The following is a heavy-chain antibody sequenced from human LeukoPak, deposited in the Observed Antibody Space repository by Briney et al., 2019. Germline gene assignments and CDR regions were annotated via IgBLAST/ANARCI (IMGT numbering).Heavy chain of an antibody. V-gene: IGHV3-73*01. J-gene: IGHJ4*02. CDR3: ARDYVKAAAGWGFDY. D-gene: IGHD6-13*01. CDR2: IRSEAKSYAT. Sequence: PGGSLRLSCAASGFTFSGSAMHWVRQASGKGLEWVGQIRSEAKSYATAYAASVKGRFTISRDNAKNSLYLQMNSLRAEDTAVYYCARDYVKAAAGWGFDYWGQGTLVTVSS. CDR1: GFTFSGSA.